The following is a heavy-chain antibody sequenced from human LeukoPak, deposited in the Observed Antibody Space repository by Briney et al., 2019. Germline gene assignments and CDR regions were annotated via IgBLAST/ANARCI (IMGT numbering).Heavy chain of an antibody. CDR2: IDPSDSYT. Sequence: GESLKISCKGSGYSFTSHWISWVRQMPGKGLEWMGRIDPSDSYTNYSPSFQGHVTISADKSISTAYLQWSSLKASDTAMYYCARGYGSGRYHFDYWGQGTLDTVSS. CDR1: GYSFTSHW. CDR3: ARGYGSGRYHFDY. D-gene: IGHD3-10*01. J-gene: IGHJ4*02. V-gene: IGHV5-10-1*01.